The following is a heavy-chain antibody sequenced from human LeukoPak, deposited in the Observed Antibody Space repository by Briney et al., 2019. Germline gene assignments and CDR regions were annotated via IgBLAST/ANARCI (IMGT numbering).Heavy chain of an antibody. J-gene: IGHJ6*02. Sequence: GASVKISCKASGYTFTSYGISWVRQAPGQGLEWMGWISAYNGNTNYAQKLQGRVTMTTDTSTSTAYMELRSLRSDDTAVYYCARLDYYDSSGYYRNYYYYGMDVWGQGTTVTVSS. CDR2: ISAYNGNT. V-gene: IGHV1-18*01. CDR1: GYTFTSYG. CDR3: ARLDYYDSSGYYRNYYYYGMDV. D-gene: IGHD3-22*01.